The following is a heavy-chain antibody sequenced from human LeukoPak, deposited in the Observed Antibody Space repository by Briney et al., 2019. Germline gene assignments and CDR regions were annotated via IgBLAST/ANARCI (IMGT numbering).Heavy chain of an antibody. CDR3: ARDYGDYGFDY. CDR1: GYSFTNYG. V-gene: IGHV1-8*01. J-gene: IGHJ4*02. CDR2: INPNSGTS. D-gene: IGHD4-17*01. Sequence: ASVKVSCKASGYSFTNYGINWVRQASGQGLEWVASINPNSGTSASAQRFQGRVTMTRNTSTTTVYMELSSLTSDDTAVYYCARDYGDYGFDYWGQGTLVTVSS.